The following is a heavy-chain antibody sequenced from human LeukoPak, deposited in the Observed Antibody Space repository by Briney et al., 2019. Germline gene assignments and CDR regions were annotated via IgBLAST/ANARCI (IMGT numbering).Heavy chain of an antibody. CDR2: ISGSGGST. J-gene: IGHJ4*02. Sequence: GSLLLSCAASGFTFSSYAMSWVRQAPGKGLEWVSAISGSGGSTYYADSVKGRFTISRDNSKNTLYLQMNSLRAEDTAVYYCAKCPYYDSSGNDYWGQGTLVTVSS. V-gene: IGHV3-23*01. CDR3: AKCPYYDSSGNDY. D-gene: IGHD3-22*01. CDR1: GFTFSSYA.